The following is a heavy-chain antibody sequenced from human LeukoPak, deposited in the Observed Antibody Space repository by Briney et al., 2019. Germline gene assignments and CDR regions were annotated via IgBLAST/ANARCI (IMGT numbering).Heavy chain of an antibody. CDR3: ARDKIEGPTKLHC. Sequence: PGGSLRLSCAASGFTFSSYWMSWVRQAPGKGLEWVANTKQDESEKYYVESVKGRFTISRDNAKSSLYMQMSSLRAADTAVNYCARDKIEGPTKLHCWGQGILVSVSS. D-gene: IGHD1-1*01. CDR2: TKQDESEK. V-gene: IGHV3-7*01. CDR1: GFTFSSYW. J-gene: IGHJ4*02.